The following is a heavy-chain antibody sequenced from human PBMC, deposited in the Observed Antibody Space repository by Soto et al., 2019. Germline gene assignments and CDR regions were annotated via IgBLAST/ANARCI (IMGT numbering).Heavy chain of an antibody. CDR1: GFTFSDYY. CDR3: ARDSVYWYFDL. V-gene: IGHV3-11*01. J-gene: IGHJ2*01. D-gene: IGHD2-8*01. Sequence: QVQLVESGGGWVKPGGSLRLSCAASGFTFSDYYMSWIRQAPGKGLEWVSYIIRSGTTIYYADSVKGRFTISRDNAKNSLYLQMNSLRAEDTALYYCARDSVYWYFDLWGRGTLVTVSS. CDR2: IIRSGTTI.